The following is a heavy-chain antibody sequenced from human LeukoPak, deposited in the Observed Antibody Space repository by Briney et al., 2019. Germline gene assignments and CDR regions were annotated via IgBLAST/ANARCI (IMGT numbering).Heavy chain of an antibody. J-gene: IGHJ4*02. V-gene: IGHV4-59*08. CDR2: IYYSGNT. CDR3: ARVGDGLFDY. D-gene: IGHD1-26*01. Sequence: SETLSLTCAVYGGSFSGYYWSWIRQPPGKGLEWIGYIYYSGNTNYNPSLKSRVTISIDTSKNQFSLKLSSVTAADTAVYYCARVGDGLFDYWSQGTLVTVSS. CDR1: GGSFSGYY.